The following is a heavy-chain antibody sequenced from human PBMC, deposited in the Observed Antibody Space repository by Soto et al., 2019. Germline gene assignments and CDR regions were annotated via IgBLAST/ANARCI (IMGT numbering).Heavy chain of an antibody. J-gene: IGHJ6*03. CDR1: GVSISSSSYY. CDR2: IYYSGST. CDR3: ARPRGYCSGGSCYRDHYYYMDV. Sequence: SETLSLTCTVSGVSISSSSYYWGWIRQPPGKGLEWIGSIYYSGSTYYNPSLKSRVTISVDTSKNQFSLKLSSVTAADTAVYYCARPRGYCSGGSCYRDHYYYMDVWGKGTTVTVSS. D-gene: IGHD2-15*01. V-gene: IGHV4-39*01.